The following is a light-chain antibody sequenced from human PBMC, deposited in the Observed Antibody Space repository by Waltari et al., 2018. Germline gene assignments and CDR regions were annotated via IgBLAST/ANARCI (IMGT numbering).Light chain of an antibody. CDR1: TSDVGSYDL. CDR2: EVF. Sequence: QSALTQPASVSGTPGQSITISCSGTTSDVGSYDLVSWYQQHPGEAPKLLICEVFKRPPGTSSRFSVAKSGSTASLTISGLQPEDEADYYCCSDAGRGTYVFGSGTKVTVL. CDR3: CSDAGRGTYV. V-gene: IGLV2-23*02. J-gene: IGLJ1*01.